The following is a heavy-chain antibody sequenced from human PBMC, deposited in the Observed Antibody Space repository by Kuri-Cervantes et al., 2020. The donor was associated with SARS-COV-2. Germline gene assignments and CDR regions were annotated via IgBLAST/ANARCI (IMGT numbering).Heavy chain of an antibody. V-gene: IGHV4-34*01. Sequence: GSLRLSCTVSGGSISSYYWSWIRQPPGKGLEWIGEINHSGSTNYNPSLKSRVTISVDTSKNQFSLKLSSVTAADTAVYYCARVGYYGSGSYYSTPPWGQGTLVTVSS. D-gene: IGHD3-10*01. CDR3: ARVGYYGSGSYYSTPP. CDR2: INHSGST. CDR1: GGSISSYY. J-gene: IGHJ5*02.